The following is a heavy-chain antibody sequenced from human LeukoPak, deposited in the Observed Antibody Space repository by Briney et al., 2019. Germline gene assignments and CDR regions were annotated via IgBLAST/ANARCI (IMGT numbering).Heavy chain of an antibody. D-gene: IGHD1-26*01. CDR2: IYSGGST. Sequence: GGSLRLSCAASGFTVSSNCMSWVRQAPGKGLEWVSVIYSGGSTHYADSVKGRFIISRDNSKNTLYVQMNSLRAEDTAVYYCARAAVGATYFDYWGQGTLVTVSS. CDR3: ARAAVGATYFDY. J-gene: IGHJ4*02. CDR1: GFTVSSNC. V-gene: IGHV3-53*01.